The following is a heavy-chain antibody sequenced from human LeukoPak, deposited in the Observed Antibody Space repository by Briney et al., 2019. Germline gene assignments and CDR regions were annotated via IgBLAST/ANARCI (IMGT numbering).Heavy chain of an antibody. D-gene: IGHD5-18*01. CDR3: ARLDTAMVTPFDY. CDR2: IYYSVST. Sequence: SETLSLTCTVSGGSISSSSYYWGWIRQPPGKGLEWIGSIYYSVSTYYNPSLKSRVTISVDTSKNQFSLKLSSVTAADTAVYYCARLDTAMVTPFDYWGQGTLVTVSS. V-gene: IGHV4-39*01. J-gene: IGHJ4*02. CDR1: GGSISSSSYY.